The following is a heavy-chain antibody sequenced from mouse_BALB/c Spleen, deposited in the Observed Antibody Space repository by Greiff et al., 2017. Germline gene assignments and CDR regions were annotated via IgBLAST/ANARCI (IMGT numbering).Heavy chain of an antibody. D-gene: IGHD6-2*01. J-gene: IGHJ3*01. CDR3: ARESLGSYGGWFAY. Sequence: VHLVESGPGLVAPSQSLSITCTVSGFSLTSYGVHWVRQPPGKGLEWLGVIWAGGSTNYNSALMSRLSISKDNSKSQVFLKMNSLQTDDTAMYYCARESLGSYGGWFAYWGQGTLVTVSA. V-gene: IGHV2-9*02. CDR2: IWAGGST. CDR1: GFSLTSYG.